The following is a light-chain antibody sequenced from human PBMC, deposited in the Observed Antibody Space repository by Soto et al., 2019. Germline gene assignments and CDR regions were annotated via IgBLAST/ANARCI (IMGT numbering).Light chain of an antibody. J-gene: IGKJ1*01. CDR2: DAS. Sequence: TQSPSTLSASIGDRVTITCRASQNINNWIAWYQQKPGKAPKFLIYDASTLESGVPSRFSGSGFGTEFTLTISSLQPDDFATYYCQQYNSYSPTFGQGTKVDIK. V-gene: IGKV1-5*01. CDR3: QQYNSYSPT. CDR1: QNINNW.